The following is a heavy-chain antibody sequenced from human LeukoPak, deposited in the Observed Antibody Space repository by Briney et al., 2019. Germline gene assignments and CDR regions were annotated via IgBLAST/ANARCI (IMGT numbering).Heavy chain of an antibody. D-gene: IGHD3-22*01. Sequence: TGGSLRPSCAASGFTFSSYAMSWVRQAPGKGLEWVSVIYSGGSTYYADSVKGRFTISRDNSKNTLYLQMNSLRAEDTAVYYCARDQKSYDSSGYAPAPAYYFDYWGQGTLVTVSS. J-gene: IGHJ4*02. CDR1: GFTFSSYA. V-gene: IGHV3-66*01. CDR3: ARDQKSYDSSGYAPAPAYYFDY. CDR2: IYSGGST.